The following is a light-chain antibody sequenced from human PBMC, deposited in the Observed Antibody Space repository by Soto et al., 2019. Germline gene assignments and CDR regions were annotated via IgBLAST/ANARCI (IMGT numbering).Light chain of an antibody. V-gene: IGLV2-14*03. Sequence: QSVLTQPASVSGSPGQSITISCTGTSSDVGGYDYVSWYQQHPGKAPKLMIFDVSNRPSGVSNRFSGSKSGSTASLTISGLQAEDEADYYCSSYTSSPTLVFGGGTKLTVL. CDR3: SSYTSSPTLV. CDR2: DVS. CDR1: SSDVGGYDY. J-gene: IGLJ2*01.